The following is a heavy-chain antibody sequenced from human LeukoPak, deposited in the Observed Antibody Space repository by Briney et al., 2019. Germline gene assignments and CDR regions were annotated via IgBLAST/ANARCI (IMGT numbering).Heavy chain of an antibody. Sequence: PGGSLRLSCAASGFTFSSYAMSWVRQAPGKGLEWVSAISGSGLSTYYADSVQGRFTISRDNSKNTLYLQMNSLRAEDTAVYYCAKSLRFGEYTNLPFDYWGQGTLVTVSS. D-gene: IGHD3-10*01. V-gene: IGHV3-23*01. J-gene: IGHJ4*02. CDR1: GFTFSSYA. CDR3: AKSLRFGEYTNLPFDY. CDR2: ISGSGLST.